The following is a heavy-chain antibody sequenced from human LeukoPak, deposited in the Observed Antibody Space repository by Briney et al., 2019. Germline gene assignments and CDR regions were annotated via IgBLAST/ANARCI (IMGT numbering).Heavy chain of an antibody. CDR1: GFTFDDYA. D-gene: IGHD2-2*01. Sequence: PGGSLRLSCAASGFTFDDYAMHWVRQAPGKGLEWVSLISGDGGGTYCADSVKGRFTISRDNSKNSLYLQMTSLRTDDTALYYCANGRRETSSPDYWGQGTLVTVSS. V-gene: IGHV3-43*02. CDR3: ANGRRETSSPDY. J-gene: IGHJ4*02. CDR2: ISGDGGGT.